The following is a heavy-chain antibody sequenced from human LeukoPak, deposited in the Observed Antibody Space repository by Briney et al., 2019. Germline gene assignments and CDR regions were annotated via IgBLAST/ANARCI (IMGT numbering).Heavy chain of an antibody. J-gene: IGHJ4*02. V-gene: IGHV4-30-2*01. CDR1: GGSISSGGYY. D-gene: IGHD5-18*01. CDR3: AREALDTAKNRVDY. CDR2: IYHSGST. Sequence: PSQTLSLTCTVSGGSISSGGYYWSWIRQPPGKGLEWIGYIYHSGSTYYNPSLKSRVTISVDRSKNQFSLKLSSVTAADTAVYYCAREALDTAKNRVDYWGQGTLVTVSS.